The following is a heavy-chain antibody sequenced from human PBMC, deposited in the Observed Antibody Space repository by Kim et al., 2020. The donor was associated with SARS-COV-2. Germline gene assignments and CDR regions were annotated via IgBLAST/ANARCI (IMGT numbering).Heavy chain of an antibody. V-gene: IGHV3-33*01. CDR3: ARGPHYDSWSGYSDSYYGMAV. CDR1: GFTFNTYG. Sequence: GGSLRLSCSASGFTFNTYGMHWVRQAPGKGLEWVAVIWFDGSDKYYADSVKGRFTISRDNSKDTLYLQMRSLRAEDTAVYYCARGPHYDSWSGYSDSYYGMAVWRQGTTVTVPS. J-gene: IGHJ6*02. CDR2: IWFDGSDK. D-gene: IGHD3-3*01.